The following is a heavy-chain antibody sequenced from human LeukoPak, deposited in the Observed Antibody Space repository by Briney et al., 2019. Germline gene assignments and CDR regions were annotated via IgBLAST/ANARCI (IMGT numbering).Heavy chain of an antibody. CDR2: IYTSGST. D-gene: IGHD3-22*01. CDR3: ARDSSQYYYDSSGGCYFDY. CDR1: GGSISSYF. Sequence: SETLSLTRTVSGGSISSYFWSSIRPPAWKGLEWIGRIYTSGSTNYNPSLKSRVTMSVDTFKNQFPLKLSSVTAADTAVYYCARDSSQYYYDSSGGCYFDYWGQGNLVTVSS. V-gene: IGHV4-4*07. J-gene: IGHJ4*02.